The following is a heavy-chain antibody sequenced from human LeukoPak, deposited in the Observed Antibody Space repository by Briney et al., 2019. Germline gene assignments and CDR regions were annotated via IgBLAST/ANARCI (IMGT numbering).Heavy chain of an antibody. CDR3: ARVRGYSGCDDY. D-gene: IGHD5-12*01. Sequence: GRSLRLSCAASGFTFSSYAMHWVRQAPGKGLEWVAVISYDGSNKYYADSVKGRFTISRDNSKNTLYLQMNSLRAEDTAVYYCARVRGYSGCDDYWGQGTLVTVSS. CDR2: ISYDGSNK. J-gene: IGHJ4*02. V-gene: IGHV3-30-3*01. CDR1: GFTFSSYA.